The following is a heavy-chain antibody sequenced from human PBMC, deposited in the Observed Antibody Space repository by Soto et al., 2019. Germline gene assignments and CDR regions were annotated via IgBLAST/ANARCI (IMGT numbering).Heavy chain of an antibody. CDR3: ARSDDLQSYFDY. CDR2: IYYSGST. J-gene: IGHJ4*02. D-gene: IGHD4-4*01. Sequence: SETLSLTCTVSGGSISSYYWSWIRQPPGKGLEWIGYIYYSGSTNYNPSLKSRVTISVDTSKNQFSLKLSSVTAADTAVYYCARSDDLQSYFDYWGQGTLVTVSS. V-gene: IGHV4-59*08. CDR1: GGSISSYY.